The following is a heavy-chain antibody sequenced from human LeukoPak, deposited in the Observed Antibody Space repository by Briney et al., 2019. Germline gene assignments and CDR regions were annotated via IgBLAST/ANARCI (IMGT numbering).Heavy chain of an antibody. CDR3: ARNHSNGFDF. CDR1: GYSISGGYY. D-gene: IGHD6-19*01. CDR2: IFQSVST. V-gene: IGHV4-38-2*02. Sequence: SETLSLTCTVSGYSISGGYYWGCIRQPPGKGLEWIGTIFQSVSTYYNPSLKSRVTTSVDTSKNQFSLKLSSVTAADTAGYYCARNHSNGFDFWSQGTLVTVSS. J-gene: IGHJ4*02.